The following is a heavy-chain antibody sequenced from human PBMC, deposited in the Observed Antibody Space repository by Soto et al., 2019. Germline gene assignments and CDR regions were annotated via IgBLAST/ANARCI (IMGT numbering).Heavy chain of an antibody. J-gene: IGHJ2*01. V-gene: IGHV1-8*01. CDR1: GYTFTSYD. Sequence: QVQLVQAGAEVKKPGAAVKVSCKASGYTFTSYDINWVRQANGQGLEWMGWMNPDSGNTGYAQKFQGRVTMTRNTSISTAYMELSSLRSEDTAVYYCARWTYCSSTSCYPWYFDLWGRGTLVTVAS. D-gene: IGHD2-2*01. CDR2: MNPDSGNT. CDR3: ARWTYCSSTSCYPWYFDL.